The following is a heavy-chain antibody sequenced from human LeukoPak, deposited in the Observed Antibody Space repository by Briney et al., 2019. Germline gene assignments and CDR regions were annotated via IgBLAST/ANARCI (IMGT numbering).Heavy chain of an antibody. CDR1: GGSFSGYY. J-gene: IGHJ4*02. Sequence: PSETLSLTCAVYGGSFSGYYWSWIRQPPGKGLEWIGEINHSGSTNYNPSLKSRVTMSVDTSKNQFSLHLSSVTAADTAVYYCARDLGYCTNGACHTRFDYWGQGTLVTVSS. V-gene: IGHV4-34*01. CDR2: INHSGST. D-gene: IGHD2-8*01. CDR3: ARDLGYCTNGACHTRFDY.